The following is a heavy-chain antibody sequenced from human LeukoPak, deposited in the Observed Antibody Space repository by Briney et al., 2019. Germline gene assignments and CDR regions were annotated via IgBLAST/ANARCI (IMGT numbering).Heavy chain of an antibody. J-gene: IGHJ4*02. Sequence: GGSLRLSCAASGFSFSNYWMTWVRQAPGRGLERVADINGDGSHSYCVDSVKGRFTLSRDNAKNSLFLQMNSLRAEDTAVYYCVKNSGWYCLDYWGQGTLVTVSS. CDR2: INGDGSHS. D-gene: IGHD6-13*01. CDR3: VKNSGWYCLDY. CDR1: GFSFSNYW. V-gene: IGHV3-7*03.